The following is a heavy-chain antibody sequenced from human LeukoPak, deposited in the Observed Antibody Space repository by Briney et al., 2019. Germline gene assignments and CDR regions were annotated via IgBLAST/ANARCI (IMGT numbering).Heavy chain of an antibody. CDR3: ARDLGYDDFDWAP. V-gene: IGHV4-30-2*01. CDR1: GGSISSGGYY. Sequence: SETLSLTCTVSGGSISSGGYYWSWIRQPPGKGLEWIGYIYHSGSTYYNPTLKSRLTISVDTSKNQISLNLTSVTAADAAVYYCARDLGYDDFDWAPWGQGTLVTVSS. J-gene: IGHJ5*02. D-gene: IGHD3-16*01. CDR2: IYHSGST.